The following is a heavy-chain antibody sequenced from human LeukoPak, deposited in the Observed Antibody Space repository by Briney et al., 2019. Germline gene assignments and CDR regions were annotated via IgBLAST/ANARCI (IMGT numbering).Heavy chain of an antibody. Sequence: GGSLRLSCAASGFTFSSYAMSWVRQAPGKGLEWVSAISGSGGNTYYADSVKGRFTISRDNSKNTLYPQMNSLRAEDTAVYYCAKDGYPNSAGTTYFDYWGQGTLVTVSS. CDR1: GFTFSSYA. CDR3: AKDGYPNSAGTTYFDY. D-gene: IGHD1-7*01. V-gene: IGHV3-23*01. CDR2: ISGSGGNT. J-gene: IGHJ4*02.